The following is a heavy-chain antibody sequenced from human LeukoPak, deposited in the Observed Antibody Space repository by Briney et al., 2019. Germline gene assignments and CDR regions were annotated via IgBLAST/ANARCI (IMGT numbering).Heavy chain of an antibody. Sequence: PGGSLRLSCAASGFTFSSYSMNWVRQAPGKGLEWVSYISSSSSTIYYADSVKGRFTISRDNAKNSLYLQMSSLRAENTAVYYCAREVHYYDFWSGYYSRGYNWFDPWGQGTLVTVSS. CDR3: AREVHYYDFWSGYYSRGYNWFDP. V-gene: IGHV3-48*01. CDR2: ISSSSSTI. J-gene: IGHJ5*02. CDR1: GFTFSSYS. D-gene: IGHD3-3*01.